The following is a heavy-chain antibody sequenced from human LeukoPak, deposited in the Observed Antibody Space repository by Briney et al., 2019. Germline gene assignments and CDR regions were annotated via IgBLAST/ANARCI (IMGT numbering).Heavy chain of an antibody. CDR1: SGSISTSNYY. V-gene: IGHV4-39*07. Sequence: PSETLSLTCTVSSGSISTSNYYWGWIRQPPGKGLEWIGSIYYSGSTYYNPSLKSRVTISVDTSKNQFSLKLSSVTAADTAVYYCARGVRYFDWSRGWFDPWGQGTLVTVSS. D-gene: IGHD3-9*01. CDR3: ARGVRYFDWSRGWFDP. CDR2: IYYSGST. J-gene: IGHJ5*02.